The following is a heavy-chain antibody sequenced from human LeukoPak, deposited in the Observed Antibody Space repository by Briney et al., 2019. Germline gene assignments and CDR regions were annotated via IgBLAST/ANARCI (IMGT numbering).Heavy chain of an antibody. V-gene: IGHV3-21*01. CDR1: GFTFSSYS. CDR3: ARDGEYSSSFDY. J-gene: IGHJ4*02. D-gene: IGHD6-6*01. CDR2: ISSSSSYI. Sequence: GGSLRLSCAASGFTFSSYSMNWVRQAPGKGLEWVSSISSSSSYIYYADSVKGRFTISRDNAKNSLYPQMNSLRAEDTAVYYCARDGEYSSSFDYWGQGTLVTVSS.